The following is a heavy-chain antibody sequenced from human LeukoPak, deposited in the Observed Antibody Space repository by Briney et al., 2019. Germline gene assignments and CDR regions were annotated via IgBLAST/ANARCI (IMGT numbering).Heavy chain of an antibody. CDR3: ARGVKYQLLLGDNWFDP. J-gene: IGHJ5*02. V-gene: IGHV1-46*01. CDR1: GYTFTSYY. CDR2: INPSGGST. Sequence: GASVKVSCKASGYTFTSYYMHWVRQAPGQGLEWMGIINPSGGSTSYAQKFQGRVTMTRDTSTSTAYMELSSLRSEDTAVYYCARGVKYQLLLGDNWFDPWGQGTLVTVSS. D-gene: IGHD2-2*01.